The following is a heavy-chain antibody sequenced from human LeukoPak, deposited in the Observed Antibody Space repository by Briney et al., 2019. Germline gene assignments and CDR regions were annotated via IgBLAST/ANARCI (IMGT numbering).Heavy chain of an antibody. CDR2: ISSSSSYI. D-gene: IGHD2-15*01. V-gene: IGHV3-21*01. CDR3: ARGLNKVLVVAAMGL. Sequence: KAGGSLRLSCAASGFTFSSYGMHWVRQAPGKGLEWVSSISSSSSYIYYADSVKGRFTISRDNAKNSLYLQMNSLRAEDTAVYYCARGLNKVLVVAAMGLWGQGTLVTVSS. J-gene: IGHJ4*02. CDR1: GFTFSSYG.